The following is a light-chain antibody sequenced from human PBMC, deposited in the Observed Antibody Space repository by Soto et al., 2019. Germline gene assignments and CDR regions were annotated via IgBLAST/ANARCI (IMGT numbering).Light chain of an antibody. V-gene: IGKV3-15*01. CDR1: QSVSSN. J-gene: IGKJ4*01. Sequence: EIVMTQSPATLAVSPGERATLSCRASQSVSSNFAWYQQKPVQPPRLLIYDASTRATGIAARFSGSGSGTEFTLTISSLQSEDFAVYYWQQYNHWPLTFGGGTKVEIK. CDR2: DAS. CDR3: QQYNHWPLT.